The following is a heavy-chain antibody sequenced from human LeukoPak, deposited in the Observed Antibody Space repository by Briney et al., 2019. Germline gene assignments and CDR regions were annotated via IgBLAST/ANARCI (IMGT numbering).Heavy chain of an antibody. CDR3: ARSRSGTSPNWFDP. D-gene: IGHD2-15*01. CDR2: IKQDGSEK. CDR1: GFTFGDYA. V-gene: IGHV3-7*01. J-gene: IGHJ5*02. Sequence: GGSLRLSCTASGFTFGDYAMSWVRQAPGKGLEWVANIKQDGSEKYYVDSVKGRFTISRDNAKNSLYLQMNSLRAEDTAVYYCARSRSGTSPNWFDPWGQGTLVTVSS.